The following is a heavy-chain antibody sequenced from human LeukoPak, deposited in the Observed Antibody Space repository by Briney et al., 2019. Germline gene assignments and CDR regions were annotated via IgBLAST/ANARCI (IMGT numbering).Heavy chain of an antibody. Sequence: SQTLSFTCTVSGGSISSGGYYWSWIRQPPGKGLEWIGYIYHSGSTYYNPSLKSRVTISVDTSKNQFSLKLSSVTAADTAVYYCASSIAVPYFDYWGQGTLVTVSS. CDR3: ASSIAVPYFDY. CDR2: IYHSGST. D-gene: IGHD6-19*01. CDR1: GGSISSGGYY. V-gene: IGHV4-30-2*01. J-gene: IGHJ4*02.